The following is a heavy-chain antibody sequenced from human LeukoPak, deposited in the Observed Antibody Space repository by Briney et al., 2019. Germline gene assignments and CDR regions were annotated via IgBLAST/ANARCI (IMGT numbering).Heavy chain of an antibody. CDR1: GGSISSGSYY. CDR3: ARVTRGDYVGY. Sequence: SETLSLTCTVSGGSISSGSYYWGWIRQPPGKGLEWIGSIYYSGSTYYNPPLKSRVTISVDTSKNQFSLKLSSVTAADTAVYYCARVTRGDYVGYWGQGTLVTVSS. V-gene: IGHV4-39*07. J-gene: IGHJ4*02. CDR2: IYYSGST.